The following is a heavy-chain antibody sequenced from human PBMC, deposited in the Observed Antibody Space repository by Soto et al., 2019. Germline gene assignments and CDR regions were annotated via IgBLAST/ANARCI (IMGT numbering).Heavy chain of an antibody. D-gene: IGHD1-7*01. J-gene: IGHJ4*02. CDR3: ARDPGGRLYNWNYVPFDY. Sequence: SVKVSCKASGGTFSRYAISWVRQAPGQGLEWMGGIKPIFGKANYAQKFQGRVTITADESTSTAYMELSSLRSEDTAVYYCARDPGGRLYNWNYVPFDYWGQGTLVTVSS. V-gene: IGHV1-69*13. CDR2: IKPIFGKA. CDR1: GGTFSRYA.